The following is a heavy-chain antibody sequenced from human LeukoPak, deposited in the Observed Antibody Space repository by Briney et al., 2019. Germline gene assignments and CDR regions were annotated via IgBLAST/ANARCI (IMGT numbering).Heavy chain of an antibody. D-gene: IGHD3-22*01. J-gene: IGHJ4*02. CDR2: ISYDGSDK. V-gene: IGHV3-30-3*01. CDR1: GFTFSSYA. CDR3: ARVRYYDSSGYWTYFDY. Sequence: GGSLRLSCAASGFTFSSYAMHWVRQAPGKGLEWVAVISYDGSDKYYADSVKGRFTISRDNSKNTLYLQMNSLRAEDTAVYYCARVRYYDSSGYWTYFDYWGQGTLVTVSS.